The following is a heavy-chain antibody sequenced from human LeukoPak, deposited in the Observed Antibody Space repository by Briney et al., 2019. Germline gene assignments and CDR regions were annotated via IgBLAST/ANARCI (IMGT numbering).Heavy chain of an antibody. Sequence: GGSMRLSCVASGFTFSTYWMNWVRQAPGKGLERVGTISPDGSGTFYVDSLKSRLTTSRDNAKTSLYLQINSLRADDTALYFCARGIVEVVGASDHFDYWGQGTLITVSS. CDR3: ARGIVEVVGASDHFDY. J-gene: IGHJ4*02. CDR1: GFTFSTYW. V-gene: IGHV3-7*01. CDR2: ISPDGSGT. D-gene: IGHD2-15*01.